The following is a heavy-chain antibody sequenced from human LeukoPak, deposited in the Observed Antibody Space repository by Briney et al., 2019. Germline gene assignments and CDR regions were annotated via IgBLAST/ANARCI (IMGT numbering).Heavy chain of an antibody. CDR1: GFTVSSNY. Sequence: GGSLRLSCAASGFTVSSNYMSWVHQAPGKGLEWVSVIYSGGSTYYADSVKGRFTISRDNSKNTLYLQMNSLRAEDTAVYYCARDSAVAGRLRYWGQGTLVTVSS. D-gene: IGHD6-19*01. CDR3: ARDSAVAGRLRY. J-gene: IGHJ4*02. CDR2: IYSGGST. V-gene: IGHV3-66*01.